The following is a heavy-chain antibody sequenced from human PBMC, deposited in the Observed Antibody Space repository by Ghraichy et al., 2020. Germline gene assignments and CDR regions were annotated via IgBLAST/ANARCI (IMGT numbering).Heavy chain of an antibody. CDR2: INHSGST. Sequence: GSLRLSCAVYGGSFSGYYWTWIRQSPGKGLEWIGEINHSGSTKYNPSLKSRVSISGDTSKNHFSLKLNSVTAADTAVYYCARGRNYYGSGLLAVWGQGTTVTVSS. CDR1: GGSFSGYY. J-gene: IGHJ6*02. D-gene: IGHD3-10*01. CDR3: ARGRNYYGSGLLAV. V-gene: IGHV4-34*01.